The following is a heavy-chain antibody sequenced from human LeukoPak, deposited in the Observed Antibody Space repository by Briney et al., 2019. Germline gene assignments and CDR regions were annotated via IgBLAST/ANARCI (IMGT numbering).Heavy chain of an antibody. CDR3: ASSRAVSTTEERYYFDY. CDR1: SGSFSGYY. CDR2: INHSGST. Sequence: SETLSLTCAVYSGSFSGYYWSWIRQPPGKGLEWIGEINHSGSTNYNPSLKSRVTISVDTSKNQFSLKLSSVTAADTAVYYCASSRAVSTTEERYYFDYWGQGTLVTVSS. J-gene: IGHJ4*02. D-gene: IGHD1-1*01. V-gene: IGHV4-34*01.